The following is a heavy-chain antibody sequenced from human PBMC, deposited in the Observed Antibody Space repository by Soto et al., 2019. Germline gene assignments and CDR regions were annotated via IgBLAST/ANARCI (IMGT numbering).Heavy chain of an antibody. CDR1: GFTVSSYW. CDR3: ARARTPSGSYPDY. J-gene: IGHJ4*02. D-gene: IGHD1-26*01. V-gene: IGHV3-7*01. CDR2: IKQDGSEK. Sequence: GSLRLSCAASGFTVSSYWICWVRQAPGKGLEWVANIKQDGSEKYYVDSVKGRFTISRDNAQTSLYLQMDSLRVEDTAVYYCARARTPSGSYPDYWGQGTLVTVSS.